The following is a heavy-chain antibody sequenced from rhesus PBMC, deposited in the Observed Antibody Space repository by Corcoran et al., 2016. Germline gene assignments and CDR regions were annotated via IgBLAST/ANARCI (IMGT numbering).Heavy chain of an antibody. V-gene: IGHV4S7*01. D-gene: IGHD6-25*01. CDR1: GVSLSAGNG. J-gene: IGHJ4*01. Sequence: QVQLQESGPGLLKPSDTLSLTCAVSGVSLSAGNGSGWLRQPPGKGLEWIGIIYSSNGNTYYNASLKSRVTISIDTSKNQFSLKLNSVTAADTAVYYCARETAAGTYFEYWGQGVPVTVSS. CDR3: ARETAAGTYFEY. CDR2: IYSSNGNT.